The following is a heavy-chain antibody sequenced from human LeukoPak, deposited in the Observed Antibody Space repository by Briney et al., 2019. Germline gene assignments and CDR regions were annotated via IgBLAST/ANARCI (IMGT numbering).Heavy chain of an antibody. CDR1: GFTFSSYS. CDR2: ISSSSSYI. D-gene: IGHD2-2*02. J-gene: IGHJ4*02. V-gene: IGHV3-21*01. Sequence: VGSLRLSCAASGFTFSSYSMNWVRQAPGKGLEWVSSISSSSSYIYHADSVKGRFTISRDNAKNSLYLQMNSLRAEDTPVYYCARDVGVYCSSTSCYTVYWGQGTLVTVSS. CDR3: ARDVGVYCSSTSCYTVY.